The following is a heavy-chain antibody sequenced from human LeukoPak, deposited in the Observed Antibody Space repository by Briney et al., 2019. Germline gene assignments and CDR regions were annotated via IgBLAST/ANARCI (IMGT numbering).Heavy chain of an antibody. V-gene: IGHV3-21*01. CDR2: ISSSSSYI. D-gene: IGHD5-12*01. J-gene: IGHJ4*02. CDR1: GFTFSSYS. Sequence: GGSLRLSCAASGFTFSSYSMNWVRQAPGKGLEWVSSISSSSSYIYYADSVKGRFAISRDNAKNSPYLQMNSLRAEDTAVYYCARVRYSGYDGDYWGQGTLVTVSS. CDR3: ARVRYSGYDGDY.